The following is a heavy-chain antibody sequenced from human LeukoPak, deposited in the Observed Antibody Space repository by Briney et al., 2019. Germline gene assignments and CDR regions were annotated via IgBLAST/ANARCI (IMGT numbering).Heavy chain of an antibody. CDR2: INPNSGGT. CDR1: GYTFTGYY. J-gene: IGHJ6*02. V-gene: IGHV1-2*02. CDR3: TNDITVAGPPLYDSTRRAV. Sequence: ASVKVSCKASGYTFTGYYMHWVRQAPGQGLEWMGWINPNSGGTNYAQKFQGRVTMTRDTSISTADMELSRLRSDDTALYYCTNDITVAGPPLYDSTRRAVWGPGTTVT. D-gene: IGHD6-13*01.